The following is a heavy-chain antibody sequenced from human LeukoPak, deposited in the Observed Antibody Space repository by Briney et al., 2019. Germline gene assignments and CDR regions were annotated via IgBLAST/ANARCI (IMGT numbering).Heavy chain of an antibody. CDR2: FDPEDGET. CDR1: GYTLTELS. J-gene: IGHJ4*02. D-gene: IGHD5-18*01. CDR3: ATVGYSYGYFFDY. V-gene: IGHV1-24*01. Sequence: GASEKVSCKVSGYTLTELSMHWVRQAPGKGLEWMGGFDPEDGETIYAQKFQGRVTMTEDTSTDTAYMELSSLRSEDTAVYYCATVGYSYGYFFDYWGQGTLVTVSS.